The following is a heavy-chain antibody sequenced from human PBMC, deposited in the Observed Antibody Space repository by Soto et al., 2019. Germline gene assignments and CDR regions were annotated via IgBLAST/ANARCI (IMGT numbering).Heavy chain of an antibody. CDR3: SATYYYDSSGYTNSFVVGY. Sequence: PSETLSLTCTVSGGSISSGDYYWSWIRQPPGKGLERIGYIYYSGSTYYNPSLKSRVTISVDTSKNQFSLKLSSVTAADTAVYYCSATYYYDSSGYTNSFVVGYWGQGTLVTVSS. J-gene: IGHJ4*02. CDR2: IYYSGST. V-gene: IGHV4-30-4*01. D-gene: IGHD3-22*01. CDR1: GGSISSGDYY.